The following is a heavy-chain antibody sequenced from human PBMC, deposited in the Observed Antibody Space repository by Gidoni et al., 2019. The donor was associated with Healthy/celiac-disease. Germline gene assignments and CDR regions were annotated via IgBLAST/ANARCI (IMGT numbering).Heavy chain of an antibody. J-gene: IGHJ5*02. Sequence: QVHLVQSGAEVKKPGASVKVSCTASGYTFTRYGISWVRQAPGQGLEWMGWISDYNGNTNYAQKLQGRVNMTTETSTSTAYMELRSLRSDDTAVYYCARDTPGMTTPRGWFDPWGQGTLVTVSS. V-gene: IGHV1-18*04. D-gene: IGHD4-4*01. CDR1: GYTFTRYG. CDR2: ISDYNGNT. CDR3: ARDTPGMTTPRGWFDP.